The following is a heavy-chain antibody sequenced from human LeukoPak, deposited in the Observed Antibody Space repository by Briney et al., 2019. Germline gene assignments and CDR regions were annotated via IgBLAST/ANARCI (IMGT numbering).Heavy chain of an antibody. CDR1: GFTFSSYG. Sequence: PGGSLRLXCAASGFTFSSYGMHWVRQAPGKGLEWVAFIRYDGSNKYYADSVKGRFTISRDNSKNTLYLQMNSLRAEDTAVYYCAKERYDSGTYSYFDYWGQGTLVTVSS. CDR3: AKERYDSGTYSYFDY. V-gene: IGHV3-30*02. D-gene: IGHD3-10*01. J-gene: IGHJ4*02. CDR2: IRYDGSNK.